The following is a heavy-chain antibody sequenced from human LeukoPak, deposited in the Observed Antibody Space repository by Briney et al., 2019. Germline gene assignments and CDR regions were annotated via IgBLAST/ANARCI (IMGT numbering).Heavy chain of an antibody. CDR3: ARGARTYYYDSSGYYGGGYYYYYMDV. CDR2: MNPNSGNT. V-gene: IGHV1-8*01. J-gene: IGHJ6*03. CDR1: GYTFTSYD. D-gene: IGHD3-22*01. Sequence: GASVRVSCKASGYTFTSYDINWVRQATGQGLEWMGWMNPNSGNTGYAQKFQGRVTMTRNTSISTAYMELSSLRSEDTAVYYCARGARTYYYDSSGYYGGGYYYYYMDVWGKGTTVTVSS.